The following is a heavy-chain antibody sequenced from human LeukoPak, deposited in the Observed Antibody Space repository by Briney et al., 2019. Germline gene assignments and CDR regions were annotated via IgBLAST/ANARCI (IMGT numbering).Heavy chain of an antibody. V-gene: IGHV3-74*01. CDR3: AREGGLGYCSGGSCYSGWFDP. Sequence: PGGSLRLSCAASGFTFSSYWMHWVRQGPGKGLVWVSSINSDGSGTSYADSVKGRFTISRDNAKNTLYLQMNSLRAEDTALYYCAREGGLGYCSGGSCYSGWFDPWGQGTLVTVSS. CDR1: GFTFSSYW. J-gene: IGHJ5*02. CDR2: INSDGSGT. D-gene: IGHD2-15*01.